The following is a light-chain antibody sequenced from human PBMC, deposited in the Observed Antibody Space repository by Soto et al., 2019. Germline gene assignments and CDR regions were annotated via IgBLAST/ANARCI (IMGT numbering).Light chain of an antibody. CDR1: SSNIGRNS. Sequence: QSVLTQPPSASGTPGQRVTISCSGSSSNIGRNSVSWYQQLPGTAPKLLIYSNNQRPSGVPDRFSGSKSGTSASLAISGLQSGDEADYYCAAWDDRLNGYVFGTGTKVTVL. J-gene: IGLJ1*01. CDR2: SNN. V-gene: IGLV1-44*01. CDR3: AAWDDRLNGYV.